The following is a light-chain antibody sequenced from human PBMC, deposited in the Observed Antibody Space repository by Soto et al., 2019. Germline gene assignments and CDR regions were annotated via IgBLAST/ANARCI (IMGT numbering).Light chain of an antibody. V-gene: IGKV3-20*01. Sequence: EIVLTQSPGTLSFSPGERATLSCRASQSVSSSYLAWYQQKPGQAPRLLIYGTSSRATGIPDRFSGSGSGTDFTLTISRLEPEDFAVYYCQQYDISPWTFGQGTKVEIK. CDR3: QQYDISPWT. CDR1: QSVSSSY. CDR2: GTS. J-gene: IGKJ1*01.